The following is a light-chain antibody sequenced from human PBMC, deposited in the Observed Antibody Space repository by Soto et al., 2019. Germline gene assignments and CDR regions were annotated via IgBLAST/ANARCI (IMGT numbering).Light chain of an antibody. CDR1: QSVSSN. V-gene: IGKV3-15*01. J-gene: IGKJ1*01. CDR3: HQYNNWPSWT. Sequence: EIVMTQSPATLSVSPGERATLSCRASQSVSSNLAWYQQKPGQAPRLLVYGASIRATGIPARFSGSGSGTECTLTSSSLQPADFAVYYCHQYNNWPSWTFGQGTKVEIK. CDR2: GAS.